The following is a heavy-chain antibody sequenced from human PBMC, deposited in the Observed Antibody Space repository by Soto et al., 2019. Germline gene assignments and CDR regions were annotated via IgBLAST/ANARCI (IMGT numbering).Heavy chain of an antibody. Sequence: SLRLSCAASGFTFSTYAMTWVRQGPGKGLEWVSGIGGNGRNTYYADSVKGRFTISRDNSKNTLYLQMNSLRAEDTALYYCAKELYNYGSRGFDDWGKGTPVPVAS. J-gene: IGHJ4*02. V-gene: IGHV3-23*01. CDR3: AKELYNYGSRGFDD. D-gene: IGHD5-18*01. CDR1: GFTFSTYA. CDR2: IGGNGRNT.